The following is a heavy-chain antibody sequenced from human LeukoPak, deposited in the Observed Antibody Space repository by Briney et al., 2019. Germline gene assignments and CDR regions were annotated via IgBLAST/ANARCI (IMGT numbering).Heavy chain of an antibody. CDR2: INPNSGGT. CDR3: ARDRSGLRYFDWPRTNDAFDI. D-gene: IGHD3-9*01. J-gene: IGHJ3*02. CDR1: GYTFTGYY. Sequence: GASVKVSCKASGYTFTGYYMHWVRQAPGQGLEWMGWINPNSGGTNYAQKFQGRVTMTRDTSISTAYMELSRLRSDDTAVYYCARDRSGLRYFDWPRTNDAFDIWGQGTMVTVSS. V-gene: IGHV1-2*02.